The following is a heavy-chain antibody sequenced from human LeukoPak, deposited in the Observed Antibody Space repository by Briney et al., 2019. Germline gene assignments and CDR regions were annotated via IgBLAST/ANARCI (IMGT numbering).Heavy chain of an antibody. V-gene: IGHV4-61*02. CDR3: ARKMGDY. Sequence: SETLSLTCTVSGGSISSGSYYWSWIRQPAGKGLEWIGRIYTSGSTNYNPSLKSRVTISVDTSKNQFSLKLSSVTAADTAVYYCARKMGDYWGQGTLVTVST. CDR1: GGSISSGSYY. CDR2: IYTSGST. J-gene: IGHJ4*02. D-gene: IGHD5-24*01.